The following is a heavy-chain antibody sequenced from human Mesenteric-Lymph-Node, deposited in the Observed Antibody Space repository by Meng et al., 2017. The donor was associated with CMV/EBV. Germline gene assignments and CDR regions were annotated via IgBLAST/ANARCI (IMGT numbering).Heavy chain of an antibody. Sequence: GESLKISCAASGFTFSNAWMSWVRQAPGKGLEWVGRIKSKTDGGTTDYAAPVKGRFTISRDDSKNTLYLQMNSLKTEDTAVYYCAKDQGYSYGYYFDYWGQGTVVTVSS. J-gene: IGHJ4*02. CDR3: AKDQGYSYGYYFDY. CDR2: IKSKTDGGTT. D-gene: IGHD5-18*01. CDR1: GFTFSNAW. V-gene: IGHV3-15*01.